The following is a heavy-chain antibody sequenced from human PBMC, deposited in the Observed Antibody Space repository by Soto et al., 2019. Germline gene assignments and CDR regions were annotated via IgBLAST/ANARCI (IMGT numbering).Heavy chain of an antibody. J-gene: IGHJ5*02. D-gene: IGHD2-2*01. Sequence: SDTLSLTFTVSGGSISSYYWSWIRQRPGKGLEWIGYIYYSGSTNYSPSLKSRVTISVDTSKNQFSLKLSSVTAADTAVYYCARSLVVPAAISLWFDPWGQGTLGTVSS. CDR2: IYYSGST. CDR1: GGSISSYY. CDR3: ARSLVVPAAISLWFDP. V-gene: IGHV4-59*08.